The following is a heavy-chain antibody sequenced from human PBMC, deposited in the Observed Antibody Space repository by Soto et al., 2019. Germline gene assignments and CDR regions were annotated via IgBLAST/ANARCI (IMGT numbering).Heavy chain of an antibody. V-gene: IGHV4-4*02. D-gene: IGHD2-15*01. CDR2: IYHSGST. Sequence: SETLSLTCTVSGVSINSANWWTWVRQSPGKGLEWIGEIYHSGSTNFNPSLKSRVTISVDNSKNQFYLELASVTAADTAVYYCARYCGGGSCYLGAFDIWGQGTMDTVSS. CDR1: GVSINSANW. CDR3: ARYCGGGSCYLGAFDI. J-gene: IGHJ3*02.